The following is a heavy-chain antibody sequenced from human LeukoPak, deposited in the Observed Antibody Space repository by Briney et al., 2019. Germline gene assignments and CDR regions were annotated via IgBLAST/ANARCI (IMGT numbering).Heavy chain of an antibody. D-gene: IGHD3-9*01. CDR2: FDPEDGET. Sequence: ASVKVSCKVSGYTLTELSMHWVRQAPGKGFEWMGGFDPEDGETIYAQKFQGRVTMTEDTSTDTAYMELSSLRSEDTAVYYCATSGITIDYYYMDVWGKGTTVTVSS. J-gene: IGHJ6*03. CDR3: ATSGITIDYYYMDV. CDR1: GYTLTELS. V-gene: IGHV1-24*01.